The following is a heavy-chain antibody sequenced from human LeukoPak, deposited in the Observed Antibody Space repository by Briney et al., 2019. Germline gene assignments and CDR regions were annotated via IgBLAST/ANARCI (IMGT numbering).Heavy chain of an antibody. D-gene: IGHD3-22*01. V-gene: IGHV4-59*12. CDR2: IYYSGST. CDR3: ASVQYDRSGYYYFDY. CDR1: GGSISSYY. J-gene: IGHJ4*02. Sequence: KPSETLSLTCTVSGGSISSYYWSWIRQPPGKGLEWVGYIYYSGSTNYNPSLKSRVTISVDTSKNQFSLKLSSVTAADTAVYYCASVQYDRSGYYYFDYWGQGTLVTVSS.